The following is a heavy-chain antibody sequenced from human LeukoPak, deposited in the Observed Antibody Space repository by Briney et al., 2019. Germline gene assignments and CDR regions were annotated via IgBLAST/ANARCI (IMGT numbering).Heavy chain of an antibody. CDR3: MVRGADAFDI. D-gene: IGHD3-10*01. V-gene: IGHV4-34*01. CDR2: INHSGST. CDR1: GGSFSGYY. J-gene: IGHJ3*02. Sequence: SETLSLTCAVYGGSFSGYYWSWIRQPPGKGLEWIGEINHSGSTNYNPPLKSRVTISVDTSKNQFSLKLSSVTAADTAVYFPMVRGADAFDIWGQGTMVTVSS.